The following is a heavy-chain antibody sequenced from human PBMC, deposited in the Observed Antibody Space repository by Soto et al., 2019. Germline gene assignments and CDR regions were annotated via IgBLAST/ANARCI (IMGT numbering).Heavy chain of an antibody. Sequence: SLRLSCAASGFTFSSYAMSWVRQAPGKGLEWVSAISGSGGSTYYADSVKGRFTISRDNSKNTLYLQMNSLRAEGTAVYYCAKIGSITIFGGPTNWFDPWGQGTLVTVSS. V-gene: IGHV3-23*01. CDR3: AKIGSITIFGGPTNWFDP. D-gene: IGHD3-3*01. CDR2: ISGSGGST. J-gene: IGHJ5*02. CDR1: GFTFSSYA.